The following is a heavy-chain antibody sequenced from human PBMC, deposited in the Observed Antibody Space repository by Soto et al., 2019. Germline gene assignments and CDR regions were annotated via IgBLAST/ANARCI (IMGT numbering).Heavy chain of an antibody. J-gene: IGHJ4*02. V-gene: IGHV3-23*01. CDR1: GLTFSSYA. CDR3: AEATMVRGVIMGGAFDY. CDR2: ISGSGVST. D-gene: IGHD3-10*01. Sequence: EVQLLESGGGLVQPGGSLRLSCAASGLTFSSYAMSWVRQAPGMGLEWVSAISGSGVSTYYADSVKGRFTISRDNSKNPLYMQMNRLRAEDTAVYYCAEATMVRGVIMGGAFDYWGQGTLVTVSS.